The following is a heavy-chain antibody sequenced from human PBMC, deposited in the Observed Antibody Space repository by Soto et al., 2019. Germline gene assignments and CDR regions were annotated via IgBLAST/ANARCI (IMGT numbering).Heavy chain of an antibody. CDR2: IIPIFGTA. CDR1: GGTFSCYA. V-gene: IGHV1-69*13. J-gene: IGHJ6*02. CDR3: ARKTPGPPDEDYYYYGMDV. Sequence: SVKVSCKASGGTFSCYAISWVRQAPGQGLEWMGGIIPIFGTANYAQKFQGRVTITADESTSTAYMELSSLRSEDTAVYYCARKTPGPPDEDYYYYGMDVWGQGTTVTVSS. D-gene: IGHD7-27*01.